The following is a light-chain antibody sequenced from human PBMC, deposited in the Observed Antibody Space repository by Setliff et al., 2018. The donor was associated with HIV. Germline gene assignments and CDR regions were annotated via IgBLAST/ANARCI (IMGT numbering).Light chain of an antibody. J-gene: IGLJ1*01. V-gene: IGLV2-14*01. Sequence: QSVLAQPASVSGSRGQSITISCTGTNSDVGGYNYVSWYQQHPGKVPKLILYDVSNRPSGISNRFSGYKSGNTASLTISGLQAEDEADYYCGAYTTSSTQILGTGTKVTVL. CDR3: GAYTTSSTQI. CDR2: DVS. CDR1: NSDVGGYNY.